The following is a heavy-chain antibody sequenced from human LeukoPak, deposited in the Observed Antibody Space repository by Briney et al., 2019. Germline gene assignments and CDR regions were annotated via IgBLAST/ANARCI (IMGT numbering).Heavy chain of an antibody. V-gene: IGHV1-2*02. J-gene: IGHJ4*02. Sequence: ASVKVSCKASGYTFTGYYMHWVRQAPGQGLEWMGWINPNSGGTNYAQKFQGRVTMTRGTSISTAYMELSRLRSDDTAVYYCARSVVGATWVDYWGQGTLVTVSS. CDR1: GYTFTGYY. D-gene: IGHD1-26*01. CDR3: ARSVVGATWVDY. CDR2: INPNSGGT.